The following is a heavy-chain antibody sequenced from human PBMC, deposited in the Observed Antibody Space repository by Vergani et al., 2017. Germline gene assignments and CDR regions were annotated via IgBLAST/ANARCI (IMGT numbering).Heavy chain of an antibody. D-gene: IGHD6-19*01. V-gene: IGHV4-39*02. CDR2: LYYRGNS. CDR1: GASVSSSVSSSGYS. Sequence: QVQLEESGPGLVKPSETLSLTCTVSGASVSSSVSSSGYSWGWLRQPPGKGLEWIASLYYRGNSYYSPSLRSRLTISVDTSKNQFSLKLSSVTAADTAVYYCARDRNRRDSSGWYGDWGQGTLVTVSS. J-gene: IGHJ4*02. CDR3: ARDRNRRDSSGWYGD.